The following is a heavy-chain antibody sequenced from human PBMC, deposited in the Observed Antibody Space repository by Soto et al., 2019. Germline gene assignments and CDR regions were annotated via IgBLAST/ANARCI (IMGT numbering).Heavy chain of an antibody. CDR3: ARPIPYSGRLWDACHX. D-gene: IGHD1-26*01. CDR1: GYSVTSYW. Sequence: GESLKSACKGSGYSVTSYWIGWVRQMPGKGLEWMVSIYPGDSDTRYRPSFQGQVTISAYKSISTAYLQWSSLKASDTAMYYCARPIPYSGRLWDACHXWGQVTMITVS. CDR2: IYPGDSDT. J-gene: IGHJ3*02. V-gene: IGHV5-51*01.